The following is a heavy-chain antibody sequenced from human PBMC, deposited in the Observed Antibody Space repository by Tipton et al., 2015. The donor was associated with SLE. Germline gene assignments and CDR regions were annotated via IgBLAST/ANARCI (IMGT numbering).Heavy chain of an antibody. CDR2: IYYSGST. Sequence: LRLSCTVSGGSVSSGSYYWSWIRQPPGKGLEWIGYIYYSGSTHYNPSLKSRVTISVDTSNYQFSLKVSSVTAADTAVYYCARDVAPGTTVTTQEDYWGQGTLVTVSS. CDR1: GGSVSSGSYY. D-gene: IGHD4-17*01. CDR3: ARDVAPGTTVTTQEDY. J-gene: IGHJ4*02. V-gene: IGHV4-61*01.